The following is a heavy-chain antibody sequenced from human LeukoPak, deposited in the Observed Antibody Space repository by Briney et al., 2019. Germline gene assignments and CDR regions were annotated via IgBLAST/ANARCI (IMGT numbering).Heavy chain of an antibody. D-gene: IGHD2-15*01. CDR2: IYYSGST. V-gene: IGHV4-39*01. CDR3: ARHGGTMFQH. Sequence: SETLSFTCTVSGGSISSSSYSWGWIRQPPGKGLEWIGSIYYSGSTYYNPSLKSRVTISVDTSKNQFSLKLSSVTAADTAVYYCARHGGTMFQHWGQGTLVTVSS. J-gene: IGHJ1*01. CDR1: GGSISSSSYS.